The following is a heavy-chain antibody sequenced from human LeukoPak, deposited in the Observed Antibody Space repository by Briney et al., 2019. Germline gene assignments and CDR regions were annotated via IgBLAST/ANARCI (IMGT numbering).Heavy chain of an antibody. D-gene: IGHD3-10*01. CDR1: GFTFSSYE. CDR2: ISSSGSTI. Sequence: GGSLRLSCAASGFTFSSYEMNWVRQAPGKGLEWASYISSSGSTIYYADSVKGRFTISRDNAKNSLYLQMNSLRAEDTAVYFCARDGKYYYGSGDGDLFDYWGQGTLVTVSS. CDR3: ARDGKYYYGSGDGDLFDY. J-gene: IGHJ4*02. V-gene: IGHV3-48*03.